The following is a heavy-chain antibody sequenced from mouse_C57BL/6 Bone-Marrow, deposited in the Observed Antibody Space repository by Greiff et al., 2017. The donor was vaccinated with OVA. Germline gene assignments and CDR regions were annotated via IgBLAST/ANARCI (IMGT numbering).Heavy chain of an antibody. CDR2: ISSGGSYT. J-gene: IGHJ2*01. D-gene: IGHD1-1*01. Sequence: EVKLVESGGDLVKPGGSLKLSCAASGFTFSSYGMSWVRQTPDKRLEWVATISSGGSYTYYPDSVKGRFTISRDNAKNTLYLQMSSLKSEDTAMYYCARHRITTVAEDYWGQGTTLTVSS. CDR3: ARHRITTVAEDY. V-gene: IGHV5-6*01. CDR1: GFTFSSYG.